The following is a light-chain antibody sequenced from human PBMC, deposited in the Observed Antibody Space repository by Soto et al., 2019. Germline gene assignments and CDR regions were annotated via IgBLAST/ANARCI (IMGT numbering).Light chain of an antibody. CDR1: QSVSNN. CDR2: GAS. V-gene: IGKV3-15*01. J-gene: IGKJ1*01. Sequence: EIVMTQSPATLSVSPGERATLSCRASQSVSNNLAWFQQKPGQAPRLLIYGASTRASGIPATFSGSGSVTEFTLTISSLQSEDFAVYYCQQYNDRPGTFGQGTKVVIK. CDR3: QQYNDRPGT.